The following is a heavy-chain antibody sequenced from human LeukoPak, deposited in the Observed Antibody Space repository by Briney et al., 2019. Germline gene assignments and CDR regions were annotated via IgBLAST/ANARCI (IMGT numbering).Heavy chain of an antibody. D-gene: IGHD1-26*01. Sequence: GGSLRLSCEASGFTFNNYVMTWVRQAPGKGLEWVSSISASAAMTYYADSVKGRFTVSRDNSNNRLYLQMSGLTAADTAVYYCARARVGGNPNYYFYMDVWGKGTTVTVSS. J-gene: IGHJ6*03. V-gene: IGHV3-23*01. CDR3: ARARVGGNPNYYFYMDV. CDR1: GFTFNNYV. CDR2: ISASAAMT.